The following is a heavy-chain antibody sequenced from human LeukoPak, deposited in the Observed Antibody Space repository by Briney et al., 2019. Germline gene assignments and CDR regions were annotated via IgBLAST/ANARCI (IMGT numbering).Heavy chain of an antibody. D-gene: IGHD5-18*01. CDR2: IYHSGST. CDR3: ARKVYSYSYFDY. V-gene: IGHV4-38-2*01. CDR1: GYSITSGYY. J-gene: IGHJ4*02. Sequence: SETLSLTCAVSGYSITSGYYWGWIRQPPGKGLEWIGSIYHSGSTYYNPSLKSRVTISVDTSKNQFSLKLSSVTAADTAMYYCARKVYSYSYFDYWGQGTLVTVSS.